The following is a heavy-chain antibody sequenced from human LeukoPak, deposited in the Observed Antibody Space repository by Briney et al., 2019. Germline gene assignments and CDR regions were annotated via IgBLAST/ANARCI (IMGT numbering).Heavy chain of an antibody. CDR1: GGSFSDYY. V-gene: IGHV4-34*01. CDR2: IHHSGST. CDR3: ARVGPDISSWHY. J-gene: IGHJ4*02. Sequence: PSETLSLTCAVDGGSFSDYYWSWIRQPPGKGLEWIGEIHHSGSTNYNPSLKSRVTISVDTSKNQFSLNLRSVTAADTAVYCCARVGPDISSWHYWGQGTLATVSS. D-gene: IGHD6-13*01.